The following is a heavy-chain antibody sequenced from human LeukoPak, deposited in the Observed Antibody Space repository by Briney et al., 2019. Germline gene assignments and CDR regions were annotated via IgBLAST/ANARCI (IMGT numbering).Heavy chain of an antibody. CDR2: ILHSGST. CDR3: ARSYQDDVIAGYYYYYYMDV. V-gene: IGHV4-38-2*02. CDR1: GYSISSGYF. J-gene: IGHJ6*03. D-gene: IGHD3-22*01. Sequence: PSETLSLTRSVSGYSISSGYFWGWIRQPPGTGLEWIGSILHSGSTYYNPSLKSRVTISVDTTKNQFSLKLRSATAADTAVYYCARSYQDDVIAGYYYYYYMDVWGKGTTVAVSS.